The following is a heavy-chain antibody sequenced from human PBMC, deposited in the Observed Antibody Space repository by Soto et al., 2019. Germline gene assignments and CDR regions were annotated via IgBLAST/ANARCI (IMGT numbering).Heavy chain of an antibody. V-gene: IGHV1-69*02. CDR1: GGTFSSYT. J-gene: IGHJ4*02. CDR3: ARAPSTVTPGAFVY. CDR2: IIPILGIA. D-gene: IGHD4-17*01. Sequence: QVQLVQSGAEVKKPGSSVKVSCKASGGTFSSYTISWVRQAPGQGLEWMGWIIPILGIANYAQKFQGRVTITADKSTSTAYMELSSLRSEDTAVYYCARAPSTVTPGAFVYWGQGTLVTVSS.